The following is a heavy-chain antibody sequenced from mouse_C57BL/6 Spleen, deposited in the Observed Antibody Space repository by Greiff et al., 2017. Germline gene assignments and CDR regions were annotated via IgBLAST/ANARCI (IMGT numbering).Heavy chain of an antibody. V-gene: IGHV1-61*01. J-gene: IGHJ4*01. CDR1: GYTFPSYW. Sequence: VQLQQPGAELVRPGSSVKLSCKASGYTFPSYWMDWVKQRPGQGLEWIGNIYPSDSETHYNQKFKDKATLTVDKSSSTAYMQLSSLTSEDSAVYDCERGGSSYGAMDYWGQGTSVTVSS. CDR3: ERGGSSYGAMDY. D-gene: IGHD1-1*01. CDR2: IYPSDSET.